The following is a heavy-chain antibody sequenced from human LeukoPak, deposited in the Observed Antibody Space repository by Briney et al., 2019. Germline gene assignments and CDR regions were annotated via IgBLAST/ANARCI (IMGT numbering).Heavy chain of an antibody. Sequence: GGSLRLSCAASGFPFNSFWMHWARQAPGKGLVWVSDMNEYSTTIRYADSVKGRFTISRDNAKNTLYLQMNGLRAEDTAVYYCARGWYYSQYYFDYWGQGTLVTVSS. J-gene: IGHJ4*02. CDR3: ARGWYYSQYYFDY. D-gene: IGHD4-11*01. CDR2: MNEYSTTI. V-gene: IGHV3-74*01. CDR1: GFPFNSFW.